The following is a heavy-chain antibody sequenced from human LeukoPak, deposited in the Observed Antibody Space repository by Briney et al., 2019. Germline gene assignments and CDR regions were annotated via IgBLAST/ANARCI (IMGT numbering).Heavy chain of an antibody. CDR3: ARDQEWLVSGRSWFDP. CDR1: GFTFSSYS. Sequence: GGSLRLSCAASGFTFSSYSMNWVRQAPGKGLEWVSSISSSSSYIYYADSVKGRFTISRDNAKNSLYLQMNSLRAEDTAVYYCARDQEWLVSGRSWFDPWGQGTLVTVSS. D-gene: IGHD6-19*01. CDR2: ISSSSSYI. V-gene: IGHV3-21*01. J-gene: IGHJ5*02.